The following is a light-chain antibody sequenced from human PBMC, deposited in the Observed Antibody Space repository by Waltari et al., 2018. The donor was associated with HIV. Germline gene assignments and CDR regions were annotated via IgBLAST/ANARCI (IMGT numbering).Light chain of an antibody. CDR3: QQYGSSPPWT. V-gene: IGKV3-20*01. CDR1: QSVSSSY. CDR2: DAS. Sequence: DIVLTQSPGTLSLSPGERATLSCRASQSVSSSYLAWYQQKPGQAPRLLIYDASSRATGIPDRFSGSGAGTDFTITISRLEPEDFAVYYCQQYGSSPPWTFGQGTKVEIK. J-gene: IGKJ1*01.